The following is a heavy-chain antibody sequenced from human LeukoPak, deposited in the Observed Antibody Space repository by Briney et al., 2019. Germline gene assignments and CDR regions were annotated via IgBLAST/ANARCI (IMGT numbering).Heavy chain of an antibody. CDR2: IYYSGST. Sequence: SETLSLTCTVSGGSISSYYWSWIRQPPGKGLEWIGYIYYSGSTNYNPSLKSRVTISVDKSKNQFSLKLSSVTAADTAVYYCASSGWYYYYYMDVWGKGTTVTVSS. CDR3: ASSGWYYYYYMDV. D-gene: IGHD6-19*01. J-gene: IGHJ6*03. CDR1: GGSISSYY. V-gene: IGHV4-59*08.